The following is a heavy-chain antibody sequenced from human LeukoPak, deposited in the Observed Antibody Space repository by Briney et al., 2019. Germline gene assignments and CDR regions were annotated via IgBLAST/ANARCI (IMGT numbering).Heavy chain of an antibody. CDR3: ARDVGYSSDDFT. Sequence: QPGGSLRLSCAASGCTVSSTYMSWVRQAPGKGLQWVSVIYSGGGTYYAAPVKGRFTISRDNSNNTVFLQMNNLRAEDTAVYYCARDVGYSSDDFTWGQGVLVIVSS. V-gene: IGHV3-66*01. CDR2: IYSGGGT. CDR1: GCTVSSTY. D-gene: IGHD5-12*01. J-gene: IGHJ5*02.